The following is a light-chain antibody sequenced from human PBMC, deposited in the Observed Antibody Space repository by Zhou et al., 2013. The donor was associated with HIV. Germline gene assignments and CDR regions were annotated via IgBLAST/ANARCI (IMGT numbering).Light chain of an antibody. J-gene: IGKJ1*01. Sequence: DIVLTQSPGFLSLSPGESATLSCRASQSVSSYLAWYQQKPGQAPRLLIYDASNRATGIPARFSGSGSGTDFTLTISSLEPEDFAVYYCQQRSIWPRTFGQGTKVEIK. V-gene: IGKV3-11*01. CDR2: DAS. CDR3: QQRSIWPRT. CDR1: QSVSSY.